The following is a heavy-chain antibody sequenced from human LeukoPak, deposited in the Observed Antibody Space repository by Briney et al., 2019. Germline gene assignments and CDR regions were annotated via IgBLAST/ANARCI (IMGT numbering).Heavy chain of an antibody. CDR1: GGSISGYW. CDR2: IYYSGGT. Sequence: SETLSLTCTVSGGSISGYWCSCIRQPPGKGLEWIGYIYYSGGTNYHPSLNSLVTMSVDTSKSQFSLKLSSVTAADTAVYYCAIGDTRGNDIWGQGTMVTVSS. D-gene: IGHD1-26*01. CDR3: AIGDTRGNDI. V-gene: IGHV4-59*01. J-gene: IGHJ3*02.